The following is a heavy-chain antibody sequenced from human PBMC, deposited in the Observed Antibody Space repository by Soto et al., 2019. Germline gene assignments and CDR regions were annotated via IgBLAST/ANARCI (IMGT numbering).Heavy chain of an antibody. D-gene: IGHD3-22*01. CDR1: GFTFSNYG. CDR2: ISGSGGST. CDR3: ASYFYDSSGYYHYFDY. J-gene: IGHJ4*02. Sequence: EVQLLESGGGLVQPGGSLRVSCAVSGFTFSNYGMSWVRQAPGKGLEWVSGISGSGGSTYYADSVKGRFTISRDNSKNTLYLQMNSLRAEDTASYYCASYFYDSSGYYHYFDYWGQGPLVTVSS. V-gene: IGHV3-23*01.